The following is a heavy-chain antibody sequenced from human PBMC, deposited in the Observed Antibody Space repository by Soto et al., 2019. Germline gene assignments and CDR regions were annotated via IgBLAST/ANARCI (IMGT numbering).Heavy chain of an antibody. D-gene: IGHD2-2*01. CDR1: GYTLTELS. V-gene: IGHV1-24*01. Sequence: ASVKVSCKVSGYTLTELSMHWVRQAPGKGLEWMGGFDPEDGETIYAQKFQGRVTMTEDTSTDTAYMELSSLRSEDTAVYYCASVSSALPDYYYYYGMDVWGQGTTVTVSS. J-gene: IGHJ6*02. CDR3: ASVSSALPDYYYYYGMDV. CDR2: FDPEDGET.